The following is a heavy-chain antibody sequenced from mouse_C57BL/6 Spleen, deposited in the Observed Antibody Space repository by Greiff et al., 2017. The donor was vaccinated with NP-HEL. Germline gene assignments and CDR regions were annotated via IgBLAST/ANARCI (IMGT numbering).Heavy chain of an antibody. D-gene: IGHD1-1*01. J-gene: IGHJ3*01. CDR2: INPSSGYT. CDR3: ASPFTAVVTFAY. Sequence: VQLQQSGAELARPGASVKMSCKASGYTFTSYTMHWVKQRPGQGLEWIGYINPSSGYTKYNQKFKDKATLTADKSSSTAYMQLSSLTSEDSAVYYCASPFTAVVTFAYWGQGTLVTVSA. V-gene: IGHV1-4*01. CDR1: GYTFTSYT.